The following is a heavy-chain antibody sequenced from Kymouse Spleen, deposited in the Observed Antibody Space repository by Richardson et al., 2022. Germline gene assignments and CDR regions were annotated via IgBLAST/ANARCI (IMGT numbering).Heavy chain of an antibody. V-gene: IGHV3-33*01. D-gene: IGHD2-8*01. Sequence: QVQLVESGGGVVQPGRSLRLSCAASGFTFSSYGMHWVRQAPGKGLEWVAVIWYDGSNKYYADSVKGRFTISRDNSKNTLYLQMNSLRAEDTAVYYCARGGVLMVYAIDPWGQGTLVTVSS. CDR2: IWYDGSNK. CDR1: GFTFSSYG. CDR3: ARGGVLMVYAIDP. J-gene: IGHJ5*02.